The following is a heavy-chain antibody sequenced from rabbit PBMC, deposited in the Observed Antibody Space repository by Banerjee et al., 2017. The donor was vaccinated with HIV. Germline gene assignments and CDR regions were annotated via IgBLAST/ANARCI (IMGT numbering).Heavy chain of an antibody. Sequence: QEQLVESGGGLVQPEGSLTLTCKASGFDFSSNAMCWVRQAPGKGLEWIGCIYIGSGGSTYYASWAKGRFTISRTSSTTVTLQMTSLTAADTATYFCARDLDGVIGWNFGWWGPGTLVTVS. CDR3: ARDLDGVIGWNFGW. CDR1: GFDFSSNA. CDR2: IYIGSGGST. D-gene: IGHD1-1*01. J-gene: IGHJ4*01. V-gene: IGHV1S45*01.